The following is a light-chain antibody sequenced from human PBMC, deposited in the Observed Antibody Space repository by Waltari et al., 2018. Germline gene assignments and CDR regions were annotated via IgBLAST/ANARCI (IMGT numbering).Light chain of an antibody. CDR3: QQFGLIT. V-gene: IGKV3-20*01. Sequence: PGETATLSCRASQSVSMNYLSWFQQKPGQAPRLLIYGASMRAAGVPDRFSGGGSGTDFTLTITRLEPEDFAVYYCQQFGLITFGGGTKVEIK. CDR2: GAS. J-gene: IGKJ4*01. CDR1: QSVSMNY.